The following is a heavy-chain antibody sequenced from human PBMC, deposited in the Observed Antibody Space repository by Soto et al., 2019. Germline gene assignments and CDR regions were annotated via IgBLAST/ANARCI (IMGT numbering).Heavy chain of an antibody. V-gene: IGHV1-3*01. D-gene: IGHD6-19*01. CDR3: ARGARGQWGDYYGMDV. CDR2: INAGNGNT. CDR1: GYTFTSYA. J-gene: IGHJ6*02. Sequence: QVQLVQSGAEVKKPGASVKVSCKASGYTFTSYAMHWVRQAPGQRLEWMGWINAGNGNTKYSQKFQGRVTITRDTSASTAYMELSSLRSEDTAVYYCARGARGQWGDYYGMDVWGQGTTVTVSS.